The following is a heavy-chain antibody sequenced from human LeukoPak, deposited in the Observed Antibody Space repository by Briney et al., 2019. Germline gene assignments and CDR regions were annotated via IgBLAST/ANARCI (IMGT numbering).Heavy chain of an antibody. J-gene: IGHJ4*02. CDR1: GLTFSSYS. Sequence: PGGSLRLSCAVSGLTFSSYSMNWVRQAPGKGLEWVSHISESSSSKHYADSVRGRFTVSRDNAKNSLYLQMNSLRAEDTAIYYCTRVGYIDEGIDYWGQGTLVTVSS. CDR2: ISESSSSK. D-gene: IGHD5-24*01. CDR3: TRVGYIDEGIDY. V-gene: IGHV3-48*01.